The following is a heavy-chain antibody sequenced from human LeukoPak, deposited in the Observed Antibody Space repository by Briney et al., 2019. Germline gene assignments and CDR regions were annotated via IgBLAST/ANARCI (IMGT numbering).Heavy chain of an antibody. CDR1: GFTVSSNY. Sequence: PGGSLRLSCAASGFTVSSNYMSWVRQAPGKGLEWVSVIYSGGSTYYADSVKGRFTISRDNSKNTLYLQMNSLRAEDTAVYYCAKGPHVTMVRGPHFDYWGQGTLVTVSS. J-gene: IGHJ4*02. CDR2: IYSGGST. CDR3: AKGPHVTMVRGPHFDY. D-gene: IGHD3-10*01. V-gene: IGHV3-53*05.